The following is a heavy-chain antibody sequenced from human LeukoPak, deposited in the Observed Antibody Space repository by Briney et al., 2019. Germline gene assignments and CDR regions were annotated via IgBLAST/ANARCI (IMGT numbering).Heavy chain of an antibody. CDR1: GFTFSSYW. J-gene: IGHJ6*02. CDR2: INHNENVN. D-gene: IGHD3-16*01. Sequence: PGGSLRLSCAASGFTFSSYWMSWARQAPGKGLEWVASINHNENVNYYVDSVKGRFTISRDNAKNSLYLQMSNLRAEDTAVYFCARGGGLDVWGQGATVTVSS. CDR3: ARGGGLDV. V-gene: IGHV3-7*03.